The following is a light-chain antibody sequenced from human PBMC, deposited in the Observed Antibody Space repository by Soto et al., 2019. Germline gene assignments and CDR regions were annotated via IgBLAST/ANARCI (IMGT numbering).Light chain of an antibody. Sequence: QSVLTQPASVSGCPGQSITISCTGTSSDVGAYNHVSWYQHHPGKAPKLIIYDVSNRPSGVSNRFSGSKSGHTASLTISGLQAEDEADYYCLSYTTSTTYVFGTGTKVTVL. CDR3: LSYTTSTTYV. CDR2: DVS. J-gene: IGLJ1*01. V-gene: IGLV2-14*03. CDR1: SSDVGAYNH.